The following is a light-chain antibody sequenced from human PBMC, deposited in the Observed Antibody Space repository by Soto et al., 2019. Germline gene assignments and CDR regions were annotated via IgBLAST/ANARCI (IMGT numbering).Light chain of an antibody. V-gene: IGKV1-27*01. CDR3: QKYNSAPLT. J-gene: IGKJ4*01. CDR1: QGIGAY. CDR2: AAS. Sequence: DIPMTQSPSSLYASLGDRVTITCRASQGIGAYLAWFQQKPGQVPKLLIYAASTLQSGVPSRFSGSGSGTDFTLTISSLQPEDFATYYCQKYNSAPLTFGGGTKVEIK.